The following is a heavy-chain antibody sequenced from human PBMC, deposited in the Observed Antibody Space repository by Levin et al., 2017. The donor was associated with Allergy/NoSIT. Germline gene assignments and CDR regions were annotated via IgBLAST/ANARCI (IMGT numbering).Heavy chain of an antibody. CDR2: IFYSGST. J-gene: IGHJ3*02. CDR3: ARMTIAARLIDAFDI. Sequence: SETLSLICTVSGGSISSYHWSWIRQPPGKGLEWIGYIFYSGSTNYNPSLKSRVTISLDTSKNQFSLKVSSVTAADTAVYYGARMTIAARLIDAFDIWGQGTMVTVSS. V-gene: IGHV4-59*01. CDR1: GGSISSYH. D-gene: IGHD6-6*01.